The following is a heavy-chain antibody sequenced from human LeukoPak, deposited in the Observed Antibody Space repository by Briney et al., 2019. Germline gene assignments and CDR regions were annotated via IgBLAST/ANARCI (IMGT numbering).Heavy chain of an antibody. J-gene: IGHJ4*02. D-gene: IGHD2-2*01. CDR3: ASYCSSTSCHQPGFDY. CDR1: GGSISSGGYY. CDR2: INHSGST. Sequence: SQTLSLTCAVSGGSISSGGYYWSWIRQPPGKGLEWIGEINHSGSTNYNPSLKSRVTISVDTSKNQFSLKLGSVTAADTAVYYRASYCSSTSCHQPGFDYWGQGTLVTVSS. V-gene: IGHV4-30-2*01.